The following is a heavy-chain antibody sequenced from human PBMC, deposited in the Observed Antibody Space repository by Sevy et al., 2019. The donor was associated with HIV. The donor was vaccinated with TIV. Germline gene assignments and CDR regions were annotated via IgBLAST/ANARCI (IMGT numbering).Heavy chain of an antibody. V-gene: IGHV3-21*04. CDR2: FSFGCGQI. D-gene: IGHD2-8*01. CDR1: GFPFSKYS. CDR3: AREGCTRPHDY. Sequence: GGSLRLSCAASGFPFSKYSMSWIRQTPGKGLEWVATFSFGCGQINYADSVKGRFTISTDASRNTFYLQMNSLRSDDTAIYYCAREGCTRPHDYWGQGTVVTVSS. J-gene: IGHJ4*02.